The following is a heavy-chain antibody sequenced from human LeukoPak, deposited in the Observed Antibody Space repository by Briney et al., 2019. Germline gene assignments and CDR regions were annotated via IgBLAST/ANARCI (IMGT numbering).Heavy chain of an antibody. Sequence: AGGSLRLSCAASGFTFSSDLMSWVRQAPGKGLEWVGRIKSKTDGGTTDYAAPVKGRFTISRDDSKITLYLQMNSLKTEDTAVYYCTTEPEYYYDSSGYYPSPDYWGQGTLVTVSS. D-gene: IGHD3-22*01. CDR1: GFTFSSDL. CDR2: IKSKTDGGTT. V-gene: IGHV3-15*01. CDR3: TTEPEYYYDSSGYYPSPDY. J-gene: IGHJ4*02.